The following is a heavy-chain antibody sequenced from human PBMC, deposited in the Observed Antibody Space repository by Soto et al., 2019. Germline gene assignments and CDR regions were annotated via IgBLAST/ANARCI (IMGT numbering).Heavy chain of an antibody. CDR1: GGSISSYY. D-gene: IGHD6-19*01. CDR3: ARCADCFGWYAQCYFYY. J-gene: IGHJ4*02. V-gene: IGHV4-59*01. CDR2: IFYNGNT. Sequence: PSETLSLTCTVSGGSISSYYWSWIRQPPGKGLEWLGYIFYNGNTNYNPSLKSRVTISVDTSKNQFSLNLSSVTAADTAVYYCARCADCFGWYAQCYFYYWGQGSLVPVSS.